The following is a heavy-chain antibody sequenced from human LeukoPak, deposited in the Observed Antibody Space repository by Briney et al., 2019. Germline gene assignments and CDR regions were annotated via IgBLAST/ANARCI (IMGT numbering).Heavy chain of an antibody. J-gene: IGHJ6*03. CDR1: GFTFNTYG. CDR2: IRYDGSEK. D-gene: IGHD3-10*01. CDR3: AKDPAYYYGSGSYYNYYMDV. V-gene: IGHV3-30*02. Sequence: GGSLRLSCAASGFTFNTYGMHWVRQAPGKGLEWVAFIRYDGSEKYYADSVKGRFTISRDNSKNTVYLQMNSLRAEDTAVYYCAKDPAYYYGSGSYYNYYMDVWGKGTTVTVSS.